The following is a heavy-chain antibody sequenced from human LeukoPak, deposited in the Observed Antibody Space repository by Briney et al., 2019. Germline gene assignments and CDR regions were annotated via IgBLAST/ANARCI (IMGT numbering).Heavy chain of an antibody. Sequence: GGSLRLSCAASGFTFSTYAMHWVRQAPGKGLEWVAAISYVGPNKRYADSVEGRSTTSTDNSKNTLYLQMNSLRAEDTAVYYCARGVRIAVAGYIDYWGQGTLVTVSS. D-gene: IGHD6-19*01. V-gene: IGHV3-30*04. J-gene: IGHJ4*02. CDR3: ARGVRIAVAGYIDY. CDR1: GFTFSTYA. CDR2: ISYVGPNK.